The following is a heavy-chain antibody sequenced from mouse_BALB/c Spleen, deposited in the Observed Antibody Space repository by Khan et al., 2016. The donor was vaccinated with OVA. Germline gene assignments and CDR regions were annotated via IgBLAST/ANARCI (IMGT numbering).Heavy chain of an antibody. CDR3: ARDDYFVGDAMDY. Sequence: QVQLQQSGPDLVKPGTSVRISCKASGYTFTTYYIHWVKQRPGQGLEWIGWIFPGNVNTKYNEKFKGKATLTADKSSSTAHMQLRSLTSEDSAVYCCARDDYFVGDAMDYWGQGSSVTVSS. J-gene: IGHJ4*01. CDR1: GYTFTTYY. V-gene: IGHV1S56*01. CDR2: IFPGNVNT. D-gene: IGHD2-4*01.